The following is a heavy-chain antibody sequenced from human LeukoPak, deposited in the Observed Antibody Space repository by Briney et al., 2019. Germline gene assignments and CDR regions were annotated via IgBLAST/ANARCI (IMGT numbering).Heavy chain of an antibody. V-gene: IGHV3-43*02. D-gene: IGHD4-23*01. Sequence: GGSLRLSCAASGFTFDDYAMHWVRQAPGKGLEWVSLISGDGDSTYYADSVKGRFTISRDNSKNSLYLQMNSLRTEDTALYYCAKDLIEINYGGNSHPSYWGQGTLVTVSS. J-gene: IGHJ4*02. CDR3: AKDLIEINYGGNSHPSY. CDR1: GFTFDDYA. CDR2: ISGDGDST.